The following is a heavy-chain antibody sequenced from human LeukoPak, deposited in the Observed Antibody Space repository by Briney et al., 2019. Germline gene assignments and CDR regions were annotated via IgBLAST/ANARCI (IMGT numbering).Heavy chain of an antibody. CDR3: CRHVRGVTIFGRAEKYYYYMDV. CDR2: IRSKANSYAT. D-gene: IGHD3-3*01. CDR1: GFTFSGSA. Sequence: GSLKLSCAASGFTFSGSAIHWVLQAPGKGLEWVGRIRSKANSYATAYAASVKGRFTFSRDDPKNTAYLQMNSLKTEDTAVYYCCRHVRGVTIFGRAEKYYYYMDVWGKGTTVSVSS. J-gene: IGHJ6*03. V-gene: IGHV3-73*01.